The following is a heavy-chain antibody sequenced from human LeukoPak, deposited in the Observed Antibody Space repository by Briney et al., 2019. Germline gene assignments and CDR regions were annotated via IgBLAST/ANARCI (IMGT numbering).Heavy chain of an antibody. Sequence: GRSLRLSCAASGFTFSSYGMHWARQAPGKGLEWVSYISSRGDTKHYADSVKGRFTISRDTAKNPVYLQMNSLRAEDTAVYYCARDRGWDDAFDIWGQGTMVTVSS. V-gene: IGHV3-48*03. J-gene: IGHJ3*02. CDR2: ISSRGDTK. CDR1: GFTFSSYG. D-gene: IGHD6-19*01. CDR3: ARDRGWDDAFDI.